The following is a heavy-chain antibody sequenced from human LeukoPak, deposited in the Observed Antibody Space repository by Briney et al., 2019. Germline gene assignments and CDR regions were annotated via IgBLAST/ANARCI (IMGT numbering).Heavy chain of an antibody. CDR2: INWNGGST. Sequence: GGSLSLSCAASGFTFDDYGMSWVRHAPGKGLEWVYGINWNGGSTGYADSVKGRFTISRDNAKNALYLQMNSLRAEDTALYYCARGEYYYDSSGYYGEDYWGQGTLVTVSS. J-gene: IGHJ4*02. CDR1: GFTFDDYG. D-gene: IGHD3-22*01. CDR3: ARGEYYYDSSGYYGEDY. V-gene: IGHV3-20*04.